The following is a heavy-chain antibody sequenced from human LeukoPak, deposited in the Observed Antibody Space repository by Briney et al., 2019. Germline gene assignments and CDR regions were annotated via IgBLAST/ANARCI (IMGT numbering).Heavy chain of an antibody. CDR1: GYTFTRYA. D-gene: IGHD2-15*01. CDR3: ARSGPVVVVAATQGHFDY. J-gene: IGHJ4*02. Sequence: SVKVSCTASGYTFTRYAISWVRQAPGQGLEWMGGIIPIFGTANYAQKFQGRVTITTDESTSTAYMELSSLRSEDTAVYYCARSGPVVVVAATQGHFDYWGQGTLVTVSS. V-gene: IGHV1-69*05. CDR2: IIPIFGTA.